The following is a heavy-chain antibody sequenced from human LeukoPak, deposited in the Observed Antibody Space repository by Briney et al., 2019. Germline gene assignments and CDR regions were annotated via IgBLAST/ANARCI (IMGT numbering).Heavy chain of an antibody. CDR3: ASTHGGSFDY. J-gene: IGHJ4*02. V-gene: IGHV3-48*03. Sequence: PGGSLRLSCAASGFTFSSSEMNWVRQAPGKGLEWVSYISSSGSTIYYADSVKGRFTISRDNAKNSLYLQMNSLRAEDTAVYYCASTHGGSFDYWGQGTLVTVSS. D-gene: IGHD3-10*01. CDR2: ISSSGSTI. CDR1: GFTFSSSE.